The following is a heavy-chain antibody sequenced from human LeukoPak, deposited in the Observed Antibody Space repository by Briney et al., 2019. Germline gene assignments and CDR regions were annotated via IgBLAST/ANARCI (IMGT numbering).Heavy chain of an antibody. V-gene: IGHV4-34*01. CDR1: GGSFSGYY. Sequence: SETPSLTCAVYGGSFSGYYWSWIRQPPGKGLEWIGEINHSGSTNYNPSLKSRVTISVDTSKNQFSLRLSSVTAADTAVYYCASFDSGSYYDIWFDPWGQGTLVTVSS. CDR2: INHSGST. D-gene: IGHD1-26*01. J-gene: IGHJ5*02. CDR3: ASFDSGSYYDIWFDP.